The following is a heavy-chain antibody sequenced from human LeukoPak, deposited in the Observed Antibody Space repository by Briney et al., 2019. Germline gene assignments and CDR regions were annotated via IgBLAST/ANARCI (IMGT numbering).Heavy chain of an antibody. Sequence: GGSLRLSCAASGFTFSSYSMNWVRQAPGKGLEWVSYISSSSSTIYYADSVKGRFTISRDNAKNSLYLQMNSLRAEDTAVYYCASWPYYDILTGPYDAFDIWGQGTMVTVSS. CDR2: ISSSSSTI. J-gene: IGHJ3*02. CDR1: GFTFSSYS. CDR3: ASWPYYDILTGPYDAFDI. V-gene: IGHV3-48*04. D-gene: IGHD3-9*01.